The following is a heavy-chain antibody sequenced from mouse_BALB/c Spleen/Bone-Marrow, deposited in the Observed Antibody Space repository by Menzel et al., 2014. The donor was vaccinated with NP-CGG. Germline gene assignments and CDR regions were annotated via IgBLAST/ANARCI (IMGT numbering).Heavy chain of an antibody. CDR1: GYAFTNYL. J-gene: IGHJ2*01. Sequence: VQLVESGAELVRPGTSVKVPCKASGYAFTNYLIEWVKQRPGQGLEWIGVINPGSGGTNYNEKFKGKATLTADKSSSTAYMQLSSLTSDDSAVYFCARGDYRSYYFDYWGQGTTLTVSS. CDR3: ARGDYRSYYFDY. D-gene: IGHD2-14*01. V-gene: IGHV1-54*01. CDR2: INPGSGGT.